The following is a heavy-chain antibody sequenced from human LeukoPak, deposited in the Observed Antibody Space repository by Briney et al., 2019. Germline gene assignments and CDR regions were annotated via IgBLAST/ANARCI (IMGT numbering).Heavy chain of an antibody. CDR1: GYTFTSYY. Sequence: GASVKVSCKASGYTFTSYYMHWVRQAPGRGLEWMGIINPSGGSTSYAQKFQGRVTMTRDESTSTAYMELSSLRSEDTAVYYCARVDWNYESKMDVWGKGTTVTVSS. D-gene: IGHD1-7*01. V-gene: IGHV1-46*01. CDR2: INPSGGST. CDR3: ARVDWNYESKMDV. J-gene: IGHJ6*04.